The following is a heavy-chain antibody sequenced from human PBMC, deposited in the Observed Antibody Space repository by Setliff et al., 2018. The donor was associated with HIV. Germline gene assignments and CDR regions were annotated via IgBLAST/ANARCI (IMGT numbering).Heavy chain of an antibody. D-gene: IGHD5-12*01. CDR3: AKDRTTIPRYLQH. CDR2: IWRDGSNK. CDR1: GFTFSAYA. J-gene: IGHJ1*01. V-gene: IGHV3-30*02. Sequence: GGSLRLSCAASGFTFSAYAMYWVRQAPGKGLEWVALIWRDGSNKYYADSVKGRFIISRDNSENTLYLQMNSLRAEDTAVYYCAKDRTTIPRYLQHWGQGTLVTVSS.